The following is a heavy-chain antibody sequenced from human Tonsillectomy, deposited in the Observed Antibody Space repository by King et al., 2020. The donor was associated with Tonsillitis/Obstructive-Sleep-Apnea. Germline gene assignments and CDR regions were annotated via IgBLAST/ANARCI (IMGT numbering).Heavy chain of an antibody. D-gene: IGHD6-13*01. Sequence: VQLVESGAEVKKPGESLKISCKGSGYSFTSYWIGWVRQMPGKGLEWMGIIYPGDSDTRYSPSFQGQVTISADKSISTAYLQWSSLKASDTAMYYCARSLHTGIAAAGIFDYWGQGTLVTVSS. CDR1: GYSFTSYW. V-gene: IGHV5-51*03. CDR2: IYPGDSDT. J-gene: IGHJ4*02. CDR3: ARSLHTGIAAAGIFDY.